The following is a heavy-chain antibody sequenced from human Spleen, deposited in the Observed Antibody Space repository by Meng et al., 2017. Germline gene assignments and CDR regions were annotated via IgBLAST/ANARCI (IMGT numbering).Heavy chain of an antibody. Sequence: GESLKISCATSGFTFITYWMSWLRQAPGKGLEWVSNIKQDGSEKYYVDSVKGRFTISRDNAKNSVNLQMNSLRSKDTAVYYCARGRFCASGSFYFDYWGQGALVTVSS. J-gene: IGHJ4*02. CDR3: ARGRFCASGSFYFDY. CDR1: GFTFITYW. D-gene: IGHD2-15*01. V-gene: IGHV3-7*01. CDR2: IKQDGSEK.